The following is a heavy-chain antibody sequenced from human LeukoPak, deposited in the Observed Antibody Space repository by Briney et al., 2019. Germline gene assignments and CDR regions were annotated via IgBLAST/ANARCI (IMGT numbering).Heavy chain of an antibody. V-gene: IGHV4-59*01. CDR3: ARVRAAGRYFDY. CDR1: GGSISRYY. J-gene: IGHJ4*02. Sequence: SETLSLTCTVCGGSISRYYWSWIRQPPGKGLKWIGYIYYSGSTNYNPSLKSRVTISVDTSKNQSSLKLSSVTAADTAAYYCARVRAAGRYFDYWGQGTLVTVSS. D-gene: IGHD4-17*01. CDR2: IYYSGST.